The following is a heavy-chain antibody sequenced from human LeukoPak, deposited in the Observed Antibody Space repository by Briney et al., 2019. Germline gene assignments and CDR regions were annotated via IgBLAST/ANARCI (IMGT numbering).Heavy chain of an antibody. Sequence: SETLSLTCTVSGGSISSYYWSWTRQPPGKGLEWIGYIYYSGSTNYNPSLKSRVTISVDTSKNQFSLKLSSVTAADTAVYYCAREVAARRGGGYYFDYWGQGTLVTVSS. J-gene: IGHJ4*02. D-gene: IGHD6-6*01. CDR2: IYYSGST. CDR1: GGSISSYY. CDR3: AREVAARRGGGYYFDY. V-gene: IGHV4-59*01.